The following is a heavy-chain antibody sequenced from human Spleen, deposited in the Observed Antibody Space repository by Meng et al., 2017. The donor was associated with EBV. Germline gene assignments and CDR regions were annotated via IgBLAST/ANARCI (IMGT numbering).Heavy chain of an antibody. CDR3: ARANLKDLLRTYFDF. J-gene: IGHJ4*02. Sequence: QVQRQVSGPGLVKPSGTLSLTCVVSGGSISTDSWWSWVRQPPGKGLEWIGEIHHSGSTNYNPSLKSRVSMSLDKSKSQFSLRLSSMTAADTAVYYCARANLKDLLRTYFDFWGQGTLVTVSS. CDR2: IHHSGST. CDR1: GGSISTDSW. D-gene: IGHD1-26*01. V-gene: IGHV4-4*02.